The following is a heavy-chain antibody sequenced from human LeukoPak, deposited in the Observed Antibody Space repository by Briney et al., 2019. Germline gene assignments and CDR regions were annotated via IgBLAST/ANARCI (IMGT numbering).Heavy chain of an antibody. CDR2: ISSNGGST. CDR1: GFTFSSYA. D-gene: IGHD1-26*01. J-gene: IGHJ4*02. CDR3: ARSGSTAFDY. V-gene: IGHV3-64*01. Sequence: PGGSLRLSCAASGFTFSSYAMHWVRQAPGKGLEYVSAISSNGGSTYYANSVKGRFTISRDNSKNTLYLQMGSLRAEDMAVYYCARSGSTAFDYWGQGTLVTVSS.